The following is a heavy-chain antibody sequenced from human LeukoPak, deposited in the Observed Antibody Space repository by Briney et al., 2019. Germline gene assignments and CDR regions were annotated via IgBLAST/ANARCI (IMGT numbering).Heavy chain of an antibody. CDR3: ARDYSGYENYYYYYGMDV. Sequence: ASVKVSCKASGYTFTGYYMHWVRQAPGQGLKWMGWINPNSGGTNYAQKFQGRVTMTRDTSISTAYMELSRLRSDDTAVYYCARDYSGYENYYYYYGMDVWGQGTTVTVSS. CDR1: GYTFTGYY. J-gene: IGHJ6*02. V-gene: IGHV1-2*02. D-gene: IGHD5-12*01. CDR2: INPNSGGT.